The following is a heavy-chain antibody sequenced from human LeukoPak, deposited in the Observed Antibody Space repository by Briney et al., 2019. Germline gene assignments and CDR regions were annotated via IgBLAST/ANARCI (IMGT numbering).Heavy chain of an antibody. Sequence: PSETLSLTCTVSGGSISSYYWSWIRQPPGKGLEWIGYIYYSGSTNYNPSLKSRVTISVDTSKNQFSLKLSSVTAAVTAVYYCARLIDTAMVDYWGQGTLVTVSS. CDR3: ARLIDTAMVDY. V-gene: IGHV4-59*08. J-gene: IGHJ4*02. CDR1: GGSISSYY. D-gene: IGHD5-18*01. CDR2: IYYSGST.